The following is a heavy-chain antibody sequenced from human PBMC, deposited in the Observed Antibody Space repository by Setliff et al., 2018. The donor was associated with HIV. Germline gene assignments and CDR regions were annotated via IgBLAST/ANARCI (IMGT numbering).Heavy chain of an antibody. D-gene: IGHD3-3*01. CDR2: ISSSSRSK. V-gene: IGHV3-21*01. Sequence: PGGSLRLSCEASGFTFSTYSMNWVRQAPGKGLEWVSSISSSSRSKFYADSVKGRFTISRDNAKNSLCLQMNSLTAEDTAVYYCARDVSWRVRTYIDYWGQGALVTVSS. CDR3: ARDVSWRVRTYIDY. CDR1: GFTFSTYS. J-gene: IGHJ4*02.